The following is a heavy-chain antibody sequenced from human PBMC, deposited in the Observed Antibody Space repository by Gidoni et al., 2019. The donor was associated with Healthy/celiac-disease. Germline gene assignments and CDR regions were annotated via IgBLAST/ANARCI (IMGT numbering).Heavy chain of an antibody. D-gene: IGHD1-26*01. J-gene: IGHJ4*02. V-gene: IGHV3-9*01. Sequence: EVQLVAPGGGLVQPGRSLRLSCAASGFTFDDYAMHWVRQAPGKGLEWVSGSSWNSGSIGYADSVKGRFTISRDKAKNSLYLQMNSLRAEDTALYYCAKEMGSYGFDYWGQGTLVTVSS. CDR2: SSWNSGSI. CDR1: GFTFDDYA. CDR3: AKEMGSYGFDY.